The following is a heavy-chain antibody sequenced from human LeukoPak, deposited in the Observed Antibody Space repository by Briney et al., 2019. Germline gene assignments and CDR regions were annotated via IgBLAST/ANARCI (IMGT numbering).Heavy chain of an antibody. Sequence: GGSLRLSCAASGFTFSGSAMHWVRQASGKGLEWVGRIRSKANSYATAYAASVKGRFTISRDDSKNTAYLQMNSLRAEDTAVYYRARPLVLRFLEWHTYYYYGMDVWGQGTTVTVSS. CDR3: ARPLVLRFLEWHTYYYYGMDV. V-gene: IGHV3-73*01. J-gene: IGHJ6*02. CDR2: IRSKANSYAT. D-gene: IGHD3-3*01. CDR1: GFTFSGSA.